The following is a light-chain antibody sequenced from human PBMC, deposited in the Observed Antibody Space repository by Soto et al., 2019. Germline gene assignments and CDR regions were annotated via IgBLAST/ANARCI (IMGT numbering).Light chain of an antibody. CDR3: QQRSNWPPGLT. CDR1: QSVSSSY. Sequence: EIVLTQSPGTLSLSPGERATLSCRASQSVSSSYLAWYQQKPGQAPRLLIYDASNRATGIPARFSGSGSGTDFTLTISSLEPEDFAVYYCQQRSNWPPGLTFGGGTKVDIK. CDR2: DAS. V-gene: IGKV3-11*01. J-gene: IGKJ4*01.